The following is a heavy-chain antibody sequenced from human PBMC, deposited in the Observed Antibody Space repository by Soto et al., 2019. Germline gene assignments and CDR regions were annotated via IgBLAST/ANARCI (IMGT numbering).Heavy chain of an antibody. D-gene: IGHD3-9*01. J-gene: IGHJ3*02. CDR1: GFTFSNAW. CDR3: TTVEPNVLRYFDWLSRSTRAGDAFDI. CDR2: IKSKTDGGTT. Sequence: GGSLRLSCAASGFTFSNAWMSWVRQAPGKGLEWVGRIKSKTDGGTTDYAAPVKGRFTISRDDSKNTLYLQMNSLKTEDTAVYYCTTVEPNVLRYFDWLSRSTRAGDAFDIGGQGTMVTGS. V-gene: IGHV3-15*01.